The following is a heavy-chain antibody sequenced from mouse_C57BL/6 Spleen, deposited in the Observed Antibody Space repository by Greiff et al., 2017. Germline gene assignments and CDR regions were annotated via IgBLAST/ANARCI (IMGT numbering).Heavy chain of an antibody. J-gene: IGHJ2*01. V-gene: IGHV1-64*01. CDR2: IHPNSGST. CDR1: GYTFTSYW. D-gene: IGHD2-12*01. Sequence: VQLQQPGAELVKPGASVKLSCKASGYTFTSYWMHWVKQRPGQGLEWIGMIHPNSGSTNYNEKFKSKATLTVDKSSSTAYMQLSSLTSEDSAVYYCARERITRVVAPFDYWGQGTTLTVSS. CDR3: ARERITRVVAPFDY.